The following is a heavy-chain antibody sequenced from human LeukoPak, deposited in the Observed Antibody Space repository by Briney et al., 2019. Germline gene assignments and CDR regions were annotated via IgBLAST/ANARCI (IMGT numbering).Heavy chain of an antibody. D-gene: IGHD3-10*01. J-gene: IGHJ4*02. CDR2: INSDGSST. Sequence: GGSLRLSCAASGFTFSSYWMHWVRQAPGKGLVWVSRINSDGSSTSYADSVKGRFTISRDNAKNTLYLQMNSLRAEDTAVYYCAREGGSGSDFDYWGQGTLVTVSS. CDR1: GFTFSSYW. V-gene: IGHV3-74*01. CDR3: AREGGSGSDFDY.